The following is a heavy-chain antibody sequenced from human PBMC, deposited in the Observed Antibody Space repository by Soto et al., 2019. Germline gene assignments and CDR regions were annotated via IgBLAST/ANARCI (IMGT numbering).Heavy chain of an antibody. CDR2: INHSGST. D-gene: IGHD2-2*01. V-gene: IGHV4-34*01. J-gene: IGHJ4*02. CDR1: GGSFSGYY. CDR3: ARMTRDIVVVPAAAPFDY. Sequence: QVQLQQWGAGLLKPSETLSLTCAVYGGSFSGYYWSWIRQPPGKGLEWIGEINHSGSTNYNPSLKSRVTITVDTSKNQSALKLSYVTAADTAVYYCARMTRDIVVVPAAAPFDYWGQGTLVTVSS.